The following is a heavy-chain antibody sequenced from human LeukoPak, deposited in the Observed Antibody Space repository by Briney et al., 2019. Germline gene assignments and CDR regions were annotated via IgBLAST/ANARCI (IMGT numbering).Heavy chain of an antibody. D-gene: IGHD3-22*01. Sequence: TGGSLRLSCAASGFTFSSYAMSWVRQAPGKGLEWVSAIGGSGGSTYYADSVKGRFTISRDNSKNTLYLQMNSLRAEDTAVYCCAKRVSAGSGYFYWGQGTLVTVSS. CDR3: AKRVSAGSGYFY. CDR2: IGGSGGST. V-gene: IGHV3-23*01. CDR1: GFTFSSYA. J-gene: IGHJ4*02.